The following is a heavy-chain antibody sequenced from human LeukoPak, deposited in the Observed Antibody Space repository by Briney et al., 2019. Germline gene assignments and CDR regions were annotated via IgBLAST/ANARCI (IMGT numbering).Heavy chain of an antibody. CDR2: IVVGSGIT. CDR1: GFTLTNSA. CDR3: AADRGYSYGYYWFDP. J-gene: IGHJ5*02. D-gene: IGHD5-18*01. V-gene: IGHV1-58*02. Sequence: SVTVSCKASGFTLTNSAMQWVRQARGQRLEWTGWIVVGSGITDYAQKFQERVTITRDMSTSTAYMELGSLRSEDTAVYYCAADRGYSYGYYWFDPWGQGTLVTVSS.